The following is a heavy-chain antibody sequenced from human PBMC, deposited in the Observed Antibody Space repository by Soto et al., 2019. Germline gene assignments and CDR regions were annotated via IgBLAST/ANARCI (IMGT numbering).Heavy chain of an antibody. D-gene: IGHD3-3*01. Sequence: ASVKVSCKASGYTFTSYYMHWVRQAPGQGLEWMGIIIPSGGSTSYAQKFQGRVTMTRDTSTSTVYMELSSLRSEDTAVYYCARDPAYYDFWSGYYKYYYYYYSMDVWRQATTVTSP. CDR2: IIPSGGST. J-gene: IGHJ6*02. V-gene: IGHV1-46*01. CDR1: GYTFTSYY. CDR3: ARDPAYYDFWSGYYKYYYYYYSMDV.